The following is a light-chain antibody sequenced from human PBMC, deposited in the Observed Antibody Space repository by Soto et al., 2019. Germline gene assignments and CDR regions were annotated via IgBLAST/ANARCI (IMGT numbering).Light chain of an antibody. CDR2: DAS. CDR1: QSVRTF. Sequence: DIVLTQSTATLSLSPGERATLSCRASQSVRTFLAWYQQKPGQAPRLLIYDASSRATGIPARFSASGSGTDFTLTISSLEPEDFAVYYCQQRSNWPQLTFGGGTKVEI. V-gene: IGKV3-11*01. J-gene: IGKJ4*01. CDR3: QQRSNWPQLT.